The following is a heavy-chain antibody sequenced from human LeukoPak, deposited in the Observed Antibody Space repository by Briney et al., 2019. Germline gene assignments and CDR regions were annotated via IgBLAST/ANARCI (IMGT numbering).Heavy chain of an antibody. Sequence: AGTLSLTCTVSGDSISSSNYYWDWIRQPPGKGLEWIVNISYSGGPYYNPFLKSRVTISVDTSKKQFSLRLNSVNDADTAVYHCARRHSPSSMVRGAIGGVDYWGQGILVTV. J-gene: IGHJ4*02. CDR3: ARRHSPSSMVRGAIGGVDY. D-gene: IGHD3-10*01. V-gene: IGHV4-39*01. CDR2: ISYSGGP. CDR1: GDSISSSNYY.